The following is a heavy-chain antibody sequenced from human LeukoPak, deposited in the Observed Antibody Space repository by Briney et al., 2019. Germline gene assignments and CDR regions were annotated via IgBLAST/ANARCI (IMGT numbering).Heavy chain of an antibody. Sequence: ASVKVSCKASGYTFTGYYIHWVRQAPGQGLEWMGWINPNSGVTHYAQKFQGRVTMTRDTSISTAYMELSRLRSDDTAVYFCARPRAAIIATFHLDAFDIWGQGTMVPVSS. CDR1: GYTFTGYY. J-gene: IGHJ3*02. CDR3: ARPRAAIIATFHLDAFDI. CDR2: INPNSGVT. D-gene: IGHD3-16*02. V-gene: IGHV1-2*02.